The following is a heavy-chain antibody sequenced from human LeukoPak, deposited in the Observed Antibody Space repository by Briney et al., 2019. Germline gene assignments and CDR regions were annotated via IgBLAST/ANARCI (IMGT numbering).Heavy chain of an antibody. CDR3: ARRVYYYGSGSYYTSDYFDY. J-gene: IGHJ4*02. CDR2: ISNSGNT. D-gene: IGHD3-10*01. V-gene: IGHV4-4*08. CDR1: GDSISSYY. Sequence: SETLSLTCSVSGDSISSYYWSWIRQPPGKGLEWIGYISNSGNTDYNPSLKSRATISVDTSKNQFPLKLSSVTAADTAVYYCARRVYYYGSGSYYTSDYFDYWGQGTLVTVSS.